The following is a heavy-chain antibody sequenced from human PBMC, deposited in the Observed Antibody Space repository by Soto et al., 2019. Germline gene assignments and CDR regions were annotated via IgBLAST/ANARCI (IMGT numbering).Heavy chain of an antibody. V-gene: IGHV1-18*01. CDR1: GYTFTSYF. CDR2: ISAYNGNT. J-gene: IGHJ5*02. CDR3: ARVKGSGYHNWFDP. Sequence: GASVKVSCNASGYTFTSYFISWVRQAPGQGLEWMGWISAYNGNTNYAQKLQGRVTMTTDTSTSTAYMELRSLRSDDTAVYYCARVKGSGYHNWFDPWGQGTLVTVSS. D-gene: IGHD3-22*01.